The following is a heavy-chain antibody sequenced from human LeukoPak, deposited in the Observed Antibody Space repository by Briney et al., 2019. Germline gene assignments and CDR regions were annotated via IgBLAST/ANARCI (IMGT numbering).Heavy chain of an antibody. J-gene: IGHJ4*02. D-gene: IGHD6-6*01. CDR3: ARGPNSNWSGLDF. Sequence: GGSLRLSCAASGFTFSSYWMSWVRQAPGKGLEWVANIKQDGSEKYYVDSVKGRFTISRDNAENSLYLQMNSLRAEDTAVYYCARGPNSNWSGLDFWGQGTLLTVSS. CDR1: GFTFSSYW. V-gene: IGHV3-7*01. CDR2: IKQDGSEK.